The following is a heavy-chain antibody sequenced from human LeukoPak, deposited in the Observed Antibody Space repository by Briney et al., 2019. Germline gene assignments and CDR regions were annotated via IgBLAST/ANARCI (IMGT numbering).Heavy chain of an antibody. CDR1: GGSVSSGSYY. Sequence: SETLSLTCTVSGGSVSSGSYYWSWIRQPPGKGLEWIGYIYYSGSTNYNPSLKSRVTISVDTSKNQFSLKLSSVTAADTAVYYCARGIAAAQFIDYYFDYWGQGTLVTVSS. CDR3: ARGIAAAQFIDYYFDY. CDR2: IYYSGST. V-gene: IGHV4-61*01. D-gene: IGHD6-13*01. J-gene: IGHJ4*02.